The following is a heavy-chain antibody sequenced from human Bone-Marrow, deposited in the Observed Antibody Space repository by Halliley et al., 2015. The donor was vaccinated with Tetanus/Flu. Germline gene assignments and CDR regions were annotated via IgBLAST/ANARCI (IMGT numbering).Heavy chain of an antibody. Sequence: WLGYIYSSGSTSYNPSLASRGTLSVDTAKNQFSLGLSSVSGADTAVYYCARGAAIAVQPASAWGQGTLVTVSS. CDR2: IYSSGST. J-gene: IGHJ5*02. CDR3: ARGAAIAVQPASA. D-gene: IGHD2-2*01. V-gene: IGHV4-31*02.